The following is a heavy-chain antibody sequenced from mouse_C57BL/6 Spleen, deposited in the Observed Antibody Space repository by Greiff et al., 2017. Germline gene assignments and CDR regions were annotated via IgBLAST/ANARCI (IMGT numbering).Heavy chain of an antibody. J-gene: IGHJ4*01. CDR2: ISSGSSTI. V-gene: IGHV5-17*01. D-gene: IGHD2-3*01. Sequence: EVKLVESGGGLVKPGGSLKLSCAASGFTFSDYGMHWVRQAPEKGLEWVAYISSGSSTIYYADTVKGRFTISRDNAKNTLFLQMTSLRSEDTAMYYCARGGDGYSSMDYWGQGTSVTVSS. CDR3: ARGGDGYSSMDY. CDR1: GFTFSDYG.